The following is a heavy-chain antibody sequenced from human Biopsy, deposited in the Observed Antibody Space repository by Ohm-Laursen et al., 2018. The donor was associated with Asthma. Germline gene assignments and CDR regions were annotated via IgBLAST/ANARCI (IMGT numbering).Heavy chain of an antibody. Sequence: SETLSLTCTVSGGSISSDYWSWLRQSPGKGLEWIGYIHNSGNTNYNPSLKSRVTISLDTSKNHFSLRLSFVTAADTAVYFCARGQGRGIQLWSLDPGGQGILVTVSS. V-gene: IGHV4-59*01. CDR2: IHNSGNT. CDR1: GGSISSDY. J-gene: IGHJ5*02. D-gene: IGHD5-18*01. CDR3: ARGQGRGIQLWSLDP.